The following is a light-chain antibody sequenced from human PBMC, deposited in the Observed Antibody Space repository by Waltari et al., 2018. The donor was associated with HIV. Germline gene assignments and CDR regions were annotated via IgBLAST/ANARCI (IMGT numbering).Light chain of an antibody. CDR3: AACDDRMNGVL. J-gene: IGLJ2*01. CDR1: TSNIGSNT. Sequence: QSVITQAPSASGTPGQRVIISCSGSTSNIGSNTVHWFQQLPGTAPKLLVYNNDHRPSGVPDRFSGFQSGTSASLAISGLQSEDEADYYCAACDDRMNGVLFGGGTKLTVL. CDR2: NND. V-gene: IGLV1-44*01.